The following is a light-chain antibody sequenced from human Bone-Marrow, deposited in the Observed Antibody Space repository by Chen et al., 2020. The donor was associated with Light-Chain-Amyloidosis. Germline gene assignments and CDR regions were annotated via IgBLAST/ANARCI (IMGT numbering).Light chain of an antibody. V-gene: IGLV3-25*02. CDR3: QSADSSGTDEVI. CDR1: DLPTKY. CDR2: CDT. J-gene: IGLJ2*01. Sequence: SYEMTQPTSVSVSPRQTARITCSGDDLPTKYAYWYQQKTGRAPLLVIHCDTERPSGISERFSGCSSGTTATFTISGVQEEEEADYHCQSADSSGTDEVIFGGGTKLTVL.